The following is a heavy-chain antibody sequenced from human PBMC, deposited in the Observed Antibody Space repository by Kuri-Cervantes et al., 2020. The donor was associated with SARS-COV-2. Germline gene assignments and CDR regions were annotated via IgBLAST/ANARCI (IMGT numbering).Heavy chain of an antibody. CDR2: IDPSDSYT. CDR1: GYSSTSYW. CDR3: ARQLAFGGVIVKYYFDY. J-gene: IGHJ4*02. D-gene: IGHD3-16*02. Sequence: GESLKISCKGSGYSSTSYWIGWVRQMPGKGLEWMGRIDPSDSYTNYSPSFQGHVTISADKSISTAYLQWSSLKASDTAMYYCARQLAFGGVIVKYYFDYWGQGTLVTVSS. V-gene: IGHV5-10-1*01.